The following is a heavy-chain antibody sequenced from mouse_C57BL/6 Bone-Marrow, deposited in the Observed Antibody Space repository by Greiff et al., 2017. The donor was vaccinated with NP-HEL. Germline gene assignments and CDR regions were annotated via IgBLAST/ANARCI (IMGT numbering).Heavy chain of an antibody. CDR3: ARDPYYYGSSDWYFDV. Sequence: EVQLVESEGGLVQPGSSMKLSCTASGFTFSDYYMAWVRQVPEKGLEWVANINYDGSSTYYLDSLKSRFIISRDNAKNILYLQMSSLKSEDTATYYCARDPYYYGSSDWYFDVWGTGTTVTVSS. V-gene: IGHV5-16*01. D-gene: IGHD1-1*01. J-gene: IGHJ1*03. CDR2: INYDGSST. CDR1: GFTFSDYY.